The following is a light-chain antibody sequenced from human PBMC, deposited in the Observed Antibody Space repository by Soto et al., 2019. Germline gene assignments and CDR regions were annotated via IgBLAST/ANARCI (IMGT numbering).Light chain of an antibody. Sequence: DVQMTQSPSSLSASVGDRVTITCRASQGINSYLAWYQQKPGNAPKSLIYAASSLQTGVPSRFSGSESGTDFTLTINHQQAEDSATYCCQYYNMYPLTFGGGTKVEIK. CDR3: QYYNMYPLT. CDR1: QGINSY. V-gene: IGKV1D-16*01. CDR2: AAS. J-gene: IGKJ4*01.